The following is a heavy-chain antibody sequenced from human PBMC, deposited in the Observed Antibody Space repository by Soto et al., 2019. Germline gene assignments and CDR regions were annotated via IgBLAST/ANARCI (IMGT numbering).Heavy chain of an antibody. CDR2: ISPYNGNT. D-gene: IGHD6-13*01. V-gene: IGHV1-18*04. CDR3: ARVSATGRPFDY. CDR1: GYTFTTYG. J-gene: IGHJ4*02. Sequence: QVQLVQSGAELKIPGASVKVSCKASGYTFTTYGISWVRQAPGQGLEWMGWISPYNGNTIYAQRFQCRVSMTTDTSTTTAHMELRSLRVDDTAMYYCARVSATGRPFDYWGQGTLVTVSS.